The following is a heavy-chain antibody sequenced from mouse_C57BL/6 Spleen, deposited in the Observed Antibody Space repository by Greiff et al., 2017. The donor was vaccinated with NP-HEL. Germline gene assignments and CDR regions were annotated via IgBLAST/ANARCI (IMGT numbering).Heavy chain of an antibody. J-gene: IGHJ2*01. CDR2: IDPSDSYT. D-gene: IGHD2-4*01. Sequence: VQLQQPGAELVKPGASVKLSCKASGYTFTSYWMQWVKQRPGQGLEWIGEIDPSDSYTNYNQKFKGKATLTVDTSSSTAYMQLSSLTSEDSAVYYCARRGYYDFFDYWGQGTTLTVSS. V-gene: IGHV1-50*01. CDR3: ARRGYYDFFDY. CDR1: GYTFTSYW.